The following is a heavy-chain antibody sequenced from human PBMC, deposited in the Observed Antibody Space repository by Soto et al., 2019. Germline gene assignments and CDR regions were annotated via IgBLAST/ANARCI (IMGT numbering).Heavy chain of an antibody. CDR2: IYYSGST. J-gene: IGHJ6*03. V-gene: IGHV4-59*01. D-gene: IGHD2-2*01. CDR3: ARAAKYCSSTSCYFMDV. CDR1: GGSISSYY. Sequence: PSETLSLTCTVSGGSISSYYWSWIRQPPGKGLEWIGYIYYSGSTNYNPSHKSRVTITVDTSKNQYSLKLSSVTAADTAVYYCARAAKYCSSTSCYFMDVWGKGTTVTVSS.